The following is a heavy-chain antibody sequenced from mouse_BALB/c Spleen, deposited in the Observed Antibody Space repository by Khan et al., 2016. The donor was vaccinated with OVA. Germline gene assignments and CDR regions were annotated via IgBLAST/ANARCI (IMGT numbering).Heavy chain of an antibody. CDR1: GDSITSGY. Sequence: EVQLQESGPSLVKPSQTLSLTCSVTGDSITSGYWNWIRKFPGNNIEYMGYIRYSGNTYYNPSLKSRISITRDTSKNQYYLQLNSVTTADTATFYCACELRGFTYWGQGTLVTVSA. J-gene: IGHJ3*01. CDR2: IRYSGNT. D-gene: IGHD1-1*01. V-gene: IGHV3-8*02. CDR3: ACELRGFTY.